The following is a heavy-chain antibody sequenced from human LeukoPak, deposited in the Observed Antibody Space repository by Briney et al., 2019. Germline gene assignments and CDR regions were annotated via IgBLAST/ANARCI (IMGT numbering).Heavy chain of an antibody. D-gene: IGHD5-12*01. Sequence: PGGSLRLSCAASGFTFSDCAMSWVRQAPGKGLEWVSAISGGGDATFYADSVKGRFTISRDNSGNTLSLQMNSLRPEDTAVYFCAKTPQGYSAYYDYWGQGTLVTVSS. J-gene: IGHJ4*02. CDR2: ISGGGDAT. V-gene: IGHV3-23*01. CDR1: GFTFSDCA. CDR3: AKTPQGYSAYYDY.